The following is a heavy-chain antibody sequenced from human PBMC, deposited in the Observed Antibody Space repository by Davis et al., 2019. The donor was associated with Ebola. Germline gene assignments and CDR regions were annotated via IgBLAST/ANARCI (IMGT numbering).Heavy chain of an antibody. J-gene: IGHJ4*02. CDR3: AVGHYSNTNG. CDR2: ISMSGSTA. D-gene: IGHD4-11*01. Sequence: PSETLSLTCAASGFIFSKWGMTWVRQASGKGLECVAAISMSGSTADYADSVKGRFTIFRDNSKNMLYLQMNSLTAEDTAVYYCAVGHYSNTNGWGQGILVTVSS. V-gene: IGHV3-23*01. CDR1: GFIFSKWG.